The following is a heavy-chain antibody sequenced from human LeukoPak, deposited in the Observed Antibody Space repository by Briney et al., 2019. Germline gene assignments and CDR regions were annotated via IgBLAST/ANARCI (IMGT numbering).Heavy chain of an antibody. D-gene: IGHD6-13*01. V-gene: IGHV3-20*04. CDR3: ARDKEYSSSWYYYYYYMDV. CDR1: GFTFDDYG. J-gene: IGHJ6*03. CDR2: INWNGGST. Sequence: PGGSLRLSCAASGFTFDDYGMSWVRQAPGKGLEWVSGINWNGGSTGYADSVKGRFTISRDNAKNSLYLQMNSLRAEDTALYYCARDKEYSSSWYYYYYYMDVWGKGTTVTVSS.